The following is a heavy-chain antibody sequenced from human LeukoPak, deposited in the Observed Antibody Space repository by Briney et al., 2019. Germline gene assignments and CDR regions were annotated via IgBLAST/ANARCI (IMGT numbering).Heavy chain of an antibody. Sequence: SETLSLTCTVSGGSMSNYYWSWIRQPLGKGLEWIGFIYYSGSTNQNPSLRSRATISLDTSKNQFSLRLSSVTAADTAVYYCARGVPYYYDSSGYPDPPYYFDYWGQGTLVTVSS. V-gene: IGHV4-59*01. J-gene: IGHJ4*02. CDR1: GGSMSNYY. CDR2: IYYSGST. CDR3: ARGVPYYYDSSGYPDPPYYFDY. D-gene: IGHD3-22*01.